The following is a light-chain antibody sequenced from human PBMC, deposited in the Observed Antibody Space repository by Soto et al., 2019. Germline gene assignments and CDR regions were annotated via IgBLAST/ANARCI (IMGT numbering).Light chain of an antibody. J-gene: IGKJ5*01. Sequence: DIPLTQSPSTLSASVGDTVTITSRASQSISNWLAWYQQKPGTAPKVLIYHASNLQSGVPSRFSGSGSGTEFTLTISSLQSEDFAVYFCQQYNNWPPITFGQGTRLEIK. CDR1: QSISNW. V-gene: IGKV1-5*01. CDR2: HAS. CDR3: QQYNNWPPIT.